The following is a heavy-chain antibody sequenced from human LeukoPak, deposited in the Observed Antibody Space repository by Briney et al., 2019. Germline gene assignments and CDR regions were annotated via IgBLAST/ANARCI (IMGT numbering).Heavy chain of an antibody. CDR3: ARHGYTASHYFLDY. D-gene: IGHD3-16*01. CDR1: SGSMNSYY. J-gene: IGHJ4*02. CDR2: IYTHGKT. Sequence: SETLSLTCTVSSGSMNSYYWGWVRQPAGRGLEWIGRIYTHGKTDYDPSLKSRLTMSVDTSKRQFSLNLRSVSAADTAIYYCARHGYTASHYFLDYWSQGTLVTVSS. V-gene: IGHV4-4*07.